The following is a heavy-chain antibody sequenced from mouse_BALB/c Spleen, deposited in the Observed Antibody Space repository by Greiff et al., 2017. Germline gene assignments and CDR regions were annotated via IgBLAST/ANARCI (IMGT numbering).Heavy chain of an antibody. CDR3: ARDGYDVYYAMDY. D-gene: IGHD2-2*01. CDR2: ISSGSSTI. V-gene: IGHV5-17*02. Sequence: EVQVVESGGGLVQPGGSRKLSCAASGFTFSSFGMHWVRQAPEKGLEWVAYISSGSSTIYYADTVKGRFTISRDNPKNTLFLQMTSLRSEDTAMYYCARDGYDVYYAMDYWGQGTSVTVSS. CDR1: GFTFSSFG. J-gene: IGHJ4*01.